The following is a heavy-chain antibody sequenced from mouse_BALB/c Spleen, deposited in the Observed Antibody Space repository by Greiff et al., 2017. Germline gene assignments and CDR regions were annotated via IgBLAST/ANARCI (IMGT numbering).Heavy chain of an antibody. CDR1: GFTFSSYG. D-gene: IGHD3-3*01. J-gene: IGHJ2*01. CDR3: ARDEGQRGYYFDY. CDR2: INSNGGST. V-gene: IGHV5-6-3*01. Sequence: EVKLVESGGGLVQPGGSLKLSCAASGFTFSSYGMSWVRQTPDKRLELVATINSNGGSTYYPDSVKGRFTISRDNAKNTLYLQMNSLQTDDTARYYWARDEGQRGYYFDYWGQGTTLTVSS.